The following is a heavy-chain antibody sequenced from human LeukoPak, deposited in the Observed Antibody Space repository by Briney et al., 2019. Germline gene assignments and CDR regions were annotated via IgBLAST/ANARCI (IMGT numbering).Heavy chain of an antibody. CDR1: GGTFSSYG. V-gene: IGHV1-69*06. CDR3: ARDLPFDGSGTYFPFDI. CDR2: IIPIFGTA. J-gene: IGHJ3*02. Sequence: SVTVSCKASGGTFSSYGISWVRQAPGQGIEWMGGIIPIFGTANYAQKFQGRVTITADKSTSTAYMELSSLRSEDTAVYYCARDLPFDGSGTYFPFDIWGQGTMVTVSS. D-gene: IGHD3-10*01.